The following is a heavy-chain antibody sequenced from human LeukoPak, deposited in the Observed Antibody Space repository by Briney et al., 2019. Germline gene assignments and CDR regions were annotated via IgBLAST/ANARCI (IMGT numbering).Heavy chain of an antibody. J-gene: IGHJ3*02. CDR3: ARDVDRSGYYYENAFDI. Sequence: KPSETLSLTSTVSGGSISSYYWSWIRQPPGKGLEWIGYIYYSGSTNYNPSLKSRVTISVDTSKNQFSLKLSSVTAADTAVYYCARDVDRSGYYYENAFDIWGQGTMVTVSS. D-gene: IGHD3-22*01. CDR2: IYYSGST. CDR1: GGSISSYY. V-gene: IGHV4-59*01.